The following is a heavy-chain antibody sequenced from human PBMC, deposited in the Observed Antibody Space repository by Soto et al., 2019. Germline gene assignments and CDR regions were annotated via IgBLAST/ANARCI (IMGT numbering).Heavy chain of an antibody. CDR3: ARDRAYYYGSGSMYYYYGMAV. J-gene: IGHJ6*02. CDR1: GFTFSSYA. V-gene: IGHV3-30-3*01. D-gene: IGHD3-10*01. CDR2: ISYDGSNK. Sequence: QVQLVESGGGVVQPGRSLRLSCAASGFTFSSYAMHWVRQAPGKGLEWVAVISYDGSNKYYADSVKGRFTISRDNSKNTLYLQMNSLRAEDTAVYYCARDRAYYYGSGSMYYYYGMAVWGQGPTVTVSS.